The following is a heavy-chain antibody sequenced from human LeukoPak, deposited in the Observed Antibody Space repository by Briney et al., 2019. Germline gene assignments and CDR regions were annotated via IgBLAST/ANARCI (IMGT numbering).Heavy chain of an antibody. V-gene: IGHV3-30-3*01. Sequence: PGGSLRLSCAASGFTFSSYAMHWVRQAPGKGLEWVALISYDGSNKYYADSVRGRFTISRDNSKNTLYLQMNSLRAEDTAVYYCARSYYYYGMDVWGQGTTVTVSS. CDR1: GFTFSSYA. J-gene: IGHJ6*02. CDR3: ARSYYYYGMDV. CDR2: ISYDGSNK.